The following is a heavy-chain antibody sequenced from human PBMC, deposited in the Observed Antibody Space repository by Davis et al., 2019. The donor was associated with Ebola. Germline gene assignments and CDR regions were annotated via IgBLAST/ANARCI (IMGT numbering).Heavy chain of an antibody. CDR3: ARDGLGELLPRVY. D-gene: IGHD3-16*01. J-gene: IGHJ4*02. Sequence: PGGSLRLSCAASGFTFSSYAMSWVRQAPGKGLEWVSSISSSSSYIYYADSVKGRFTISRDNAKNSLYLQMNSLRAEDTAVYYCARDGLGELLPRVYWGQGTLVTVSS. V-gene: IGHV3-21*01. CDR1: GFTFSSYA. CDR2: ISSSSSYI.